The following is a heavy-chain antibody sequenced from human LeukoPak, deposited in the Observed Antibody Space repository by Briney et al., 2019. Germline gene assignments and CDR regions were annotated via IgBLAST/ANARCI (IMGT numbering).Heavy chain of an antibody. D-gene: IGHD4-17*01. V-gene: IGHV3-7*01. Sequence: GGSLRLSCAASGFTFSKTWMSWVRQAPGKGLEWVANIKVDGSERYYVDSVKGRFTISRDNAKNSLYLQMNSLRAEDTAIYCCARDWDYGFDYWGQGTLVTVSS. J-gene: IGHJ4*02. CDR3: ARDWDYGFDY. CDR2: IKVDGSER. CDR1: GFTFSKTW.